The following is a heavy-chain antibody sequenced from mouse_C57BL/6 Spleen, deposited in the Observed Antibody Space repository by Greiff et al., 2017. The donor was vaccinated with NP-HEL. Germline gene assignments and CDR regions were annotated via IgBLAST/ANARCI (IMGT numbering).Heavy chain of an antibody. V-gene: IGHV1-26*01. D-gene: IGHD1-1*01. CDR1: GYTFTDYY. CDR2: INPNNGGT. Sequence: EVQLQQSGPELVKPGASVKISCKASGYTFTDYYMNWVKQSHGKSLEWIGDINPNNGGTSYNQKFKGKATLTVDKSSSTAYMELRSLTSEDSAVYYCARGTIYYYGSSLAYWGQGTLFTVSA. J-gene: IGHJ3*01. CDR3: ARGTIYYYGSSLAY.